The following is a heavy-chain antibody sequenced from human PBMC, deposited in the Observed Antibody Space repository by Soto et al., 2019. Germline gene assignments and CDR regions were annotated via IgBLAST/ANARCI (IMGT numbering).Heavy chain of an antibody. CDR2: ITSNGDST. D-gene: IGHD3-22*01. Sequence: GGSLRLSCAASGFRFSSYAMSWVRQAPGKGLEWVSSITSNGDSTFFADSVKGRFTISRDNSKRILYLQLNSLRAEDTAVYYCTNGPLITGDSWGQGTLVTVSS. V-gene: IGHV3-23*01. CDR1: GFRFSSYA. CDR3: TNGPLITGDS. J-gene: IGHJ5*01.